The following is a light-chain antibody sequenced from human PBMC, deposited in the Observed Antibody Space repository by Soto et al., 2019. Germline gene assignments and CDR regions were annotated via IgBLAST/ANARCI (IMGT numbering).Light chain of an antibody. V-gene: IGKV3-20*01. CDR3: QQYGGSPRLT. Sequence: EVVMTQSPATLSVSPGERATLSCRASQSVSSSYLAWYQQNPGQAPRLLIYSATKRATGIPDRFSGSGSGTDFTLTISRLEPEDFAVYYCQQYGGSPRLTFGGGTKVDIK. J-gene: IGKJ4*01. CDR1: QSVSSSY. CDR2: SAT.